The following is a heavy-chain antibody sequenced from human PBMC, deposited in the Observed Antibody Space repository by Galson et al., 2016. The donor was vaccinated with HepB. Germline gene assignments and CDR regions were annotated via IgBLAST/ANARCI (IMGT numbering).Heavy chain of an antibody. CDR2: IYYRGST. CDR3: AGPNTSGLYYYYYMDV. V-gene: IGHV4-39*01. CDR1: GGSISSTSYY. D-gene: IGHD6-25*01. J-gene: IGHJ6*03. Sequence: LSLTCTVSGGSISSTSYYWGWIRQPPGKGLEWIGSIYYRGSTYFNPSLKSRVTISVDTSKNQFSLKLSSVTAADTAVYYCAGPNTSGLYYYYYMDVWGKGTTVTVSS.